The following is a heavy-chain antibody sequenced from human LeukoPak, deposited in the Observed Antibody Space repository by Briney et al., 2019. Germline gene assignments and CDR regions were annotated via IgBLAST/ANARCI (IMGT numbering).Heavy chain of an antibody. Sequence: GESLNISCKGSGYSFTKYWIGWVRQMPGKGLQWMGIIYPGDSDTRYSPSFEGQVTISADKYTSTAYLQWSSLKASDSAMFSCARQIWRAAATGYNWYFDLWGRGTLVNVS. CDR2: IYPGDSDT. D-gene: IGHD6-13*01. CDR3: ARQIWRAAATGYNWYFDL. CDR1: GYSFTKYW. J-gene: IGHJ2*01. V-gene: IGHV5-51*01.